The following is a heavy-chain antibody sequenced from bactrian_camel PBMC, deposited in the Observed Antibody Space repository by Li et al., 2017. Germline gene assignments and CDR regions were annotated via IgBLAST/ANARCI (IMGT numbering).Heavy chain of an antibody. CDR3: AAKMSYCYNSRGIQSETFTY. CDR1: GYTYSTAS. D-gene: IGHD3*01. J-gene: IGHJ4*01. Sequence: HVQLVESGGGSVQAGGSLRLSCAASGYTYSTASYCMGWFRQAPGKERVGVATRGYYGSTTYANSVKGRFTISEDGAKKTLYLQMNSLKPEDTAMYYRAAKMSYCYNSRGIQSETFTYWGQGTQVTVS. V-gene: IGHV3S53*01. CDR2: RGYYGST.